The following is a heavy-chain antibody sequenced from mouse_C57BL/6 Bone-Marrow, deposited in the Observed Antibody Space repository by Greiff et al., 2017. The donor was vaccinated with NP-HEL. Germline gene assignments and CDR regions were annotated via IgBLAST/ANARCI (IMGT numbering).Heavy chain of an antibody. V-gene: IGHV1-15*01. CDR3: TRYLFITTVVATGRYFDY. CDR1: GYTFTDYE. Sequence: VQLQQSGAELVRPGASVPLSCKASGYTFTDYEMHWVKQTPVHGLEWIGAIDPETGGTAYNQKFKGKAILTADKSSSTAYMELRSLTSEDSAVYYCTRYLFITTVVATGRYFDYWGQGTTLTVSS. CDR2: IDPETGGT. J-gene: IGHJ2*01. D-gene: IGHD1-1*01.